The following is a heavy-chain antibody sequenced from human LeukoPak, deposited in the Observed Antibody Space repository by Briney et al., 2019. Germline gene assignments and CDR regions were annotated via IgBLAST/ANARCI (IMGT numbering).Heavy chain of an antibody. CDR1: GGSISSYY. CDR3: ARDGYNIAGAFDI. D-gene: IGHD5-24*01. V-gene: IGHV4-59*01. Sequence: SETLSLTCTVSGGSISSYYWSWIRQPPGKGLEWIGYIYYSGSTNYNPPLKSRVTISVDTSKNQFSLKLSSVTAADTAVYYCARDGYNIAGAFDIWGQGTMVTVSS. CDR2: IYYSGST. J-gene: IGHJ3*02.